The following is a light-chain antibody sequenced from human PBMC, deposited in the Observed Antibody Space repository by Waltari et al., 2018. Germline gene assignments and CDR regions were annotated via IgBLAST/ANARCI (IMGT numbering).Light chain of an antibody. J-gene: IGKJ3*01. CDR2: AAS. V-gene: IGKV1D-12*01. CDR3: QQANSFPPT. CDR1: QDVARW. Sequence: DTQTTQSPSSVSAALGHSVTVTCRASQDVARWLAWYQQKPGKAPNLLIYAASRLHSGVPSSFSGSGSGTDFTHTISSPQPDDFATYYCQQANSFPPTFGPGTTVDIK.